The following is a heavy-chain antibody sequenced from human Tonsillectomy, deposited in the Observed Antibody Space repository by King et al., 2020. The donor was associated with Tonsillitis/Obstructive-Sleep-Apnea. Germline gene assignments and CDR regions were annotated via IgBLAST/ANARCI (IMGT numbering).Heavy chain of an antibody. J-gene: IGHJ4*02. V-gene: IGHV3-30*04. CDR2: ISYDGRNK. Sequence: VQLVESGGGVVQPGRSLRLSCAASGFTFNSYAMHWVRQAPGKGLEWVALISYDGRNKYYADSVKGRFTISRDNSKNTLYLQMNSLRAEDTAVYYCGRDRGYCRVGNCYAVGFSDSWGQGTLVTVSS. CDR3: GRDRGYCRVGNCYAVGFSDS. CDR1: GFTFNSYA. D-gene: IGHD2-15*01.